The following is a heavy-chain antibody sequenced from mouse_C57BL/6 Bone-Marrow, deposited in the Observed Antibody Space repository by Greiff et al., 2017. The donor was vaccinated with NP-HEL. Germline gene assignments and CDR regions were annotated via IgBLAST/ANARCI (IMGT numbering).Heavy chain of an antibody. CDR1: GFNIKDDY. CDR3: TPLDHGSSSYWYFDV. J-gene: IGHJ1*03. Sequence: VQLKESGAELVRPGASVKLSCTASGFNIKDDYMHWVKQRPEQGLEWIGWIDPENGDTEYASKFQGKATITADTSSNTAYLQLSSLTSEDTAVYYCTPLDHGSSSYWYFDVWGTGTTVTVSS. V-gene: IGHV14-4*01. CDR2: IDPENGDT. D-gene: IGHD1-1*01.